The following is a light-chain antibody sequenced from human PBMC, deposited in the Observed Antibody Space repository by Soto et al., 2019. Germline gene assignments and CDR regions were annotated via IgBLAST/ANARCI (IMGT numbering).Light chain of an antibody. CDR2: AAS. J-gene: IGKJ1*01. V-gene: IGKV1-39*01. Sequence: DVQMTQSPSSLSASVGDRVTITCRASQSISSYLNWYQQKPGKAPKVLIYAASSLQSGIPSRFSGSGSGTDFTLTISRLEPEDFAVYYCQQYGSSPPWTFGQGTKVDIK. CDR1: QSISSY. CDR3: QQYGSSPPWT.